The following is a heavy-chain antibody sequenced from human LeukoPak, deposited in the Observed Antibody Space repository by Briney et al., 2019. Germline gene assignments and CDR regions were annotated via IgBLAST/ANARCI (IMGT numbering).Heavy chain of an antibody. J-gene: IGHJ4*02. CDR1: GGTFSSYA. D-gene: IGHD2-8*01. CDR2: IIPIFGTA. Sequence: SVKVSCKASGGTFSSYAISWVRQAPGQGLEWMGRIIPIFGTANYAQKFQGRVTITTDESTGTAYMELSSLRSEDTAVYYCARAGPLGYCTNGVCPRSNKPFDYWGQGTLVTVSS. V-gene: IGHV1-69*05. CDR3: ARAGPLGYCTNGVCPRSNKPFDY.